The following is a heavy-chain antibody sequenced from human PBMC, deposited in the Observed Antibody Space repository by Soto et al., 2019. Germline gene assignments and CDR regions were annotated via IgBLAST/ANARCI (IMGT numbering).Heavy chain of an antibody. CDR3: ARGRGGYCSSTSCPIDY. V-gene: IGHV4-34*01. CDR1: GGSFSGYY. J-gene: IGHJ4*02. D-gene: IGHD2-2*01. Sequence: SETLSLTCAVYGGSFSGYYWSWIRQPPGKGLEWIGEINHSGSTNYNPSLKSRVTISVDTSKNQFSLKLSSVTAADTAVYYCARGRGGYCSSTSCPIDYWGQGTPVTVSS. CDR2: INHSGST.